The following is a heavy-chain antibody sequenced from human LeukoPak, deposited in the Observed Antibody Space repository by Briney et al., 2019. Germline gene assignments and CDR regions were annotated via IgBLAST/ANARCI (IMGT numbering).Heavy chain of an antibody. CDR2: IIPIFGTA. CDR3: ARAPVGATYHYYYYYMDV. CDR1: GGTFSSYA. V-gene: IGHV1-69*13. D-gene: IGHD1-26*01. J-gene: IGHJ6*03. Sequence: SVKVSCKASGGTFSSYAISWVRQAPGQGLEWMGGIIPIFGTANYAQKFQGRVTITADESTSTAYMELSSLRSEDTAVYYCARAPVGATYHYYYYYMDVWGKGTTVTVSS.